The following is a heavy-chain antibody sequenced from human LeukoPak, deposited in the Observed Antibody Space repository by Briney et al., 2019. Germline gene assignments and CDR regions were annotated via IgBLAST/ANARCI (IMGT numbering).Heavy chain of an antibody. Sequence: GGSLRLSCAASGFTFRTYSMNWVRQAPGKGLEWVSSISSSSNYIYYADSVKGRFTISRDNAKNSLYLQMNSLRAEDTAIYYCARSSGWYHRGPDYYYYYMDVWGKGTTVTVS. CDR2: ISSSSNYI. D-gene: IGHD6-19*01. CDR3: ARSSGWYHRGPDYYYYYMDV. V-gene: IGHV3-21*01. J-gene: IGHJ6*03. CDR1: GFTFRTYS.